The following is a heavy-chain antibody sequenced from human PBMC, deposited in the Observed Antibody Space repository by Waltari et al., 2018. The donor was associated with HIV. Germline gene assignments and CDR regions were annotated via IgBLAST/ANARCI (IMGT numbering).Heavy chain of an antibody. CDR3: TRGECVSGSYYHWYFDL. CDR1: GGTFSSYA. Sequence: QVQLVQSGAEVKKPGSSVKVSCKASGGTFSSYAISWVRQAPGQGLEWMGGSIPISGTANYAKKFQGRVTITADESTSTVYMELSSLRSEDTAVYYCTRGECVSGSYYHWYFDLWGRGTRVTVSS. D-gene: IGHD1-26*01. CDR2: SIPISGTA. V-gene: IGHV1-69*01. J-gene: IGHJ2*01.